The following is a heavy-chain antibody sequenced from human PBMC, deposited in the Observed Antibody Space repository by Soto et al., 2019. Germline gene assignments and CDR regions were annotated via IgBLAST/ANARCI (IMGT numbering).Heavy chain of an antibody. V-gene: IGHV3-23*01. J-gene: IGHJ3*02. D-gene: IGHD1-1*01. CDR2: ISGSGGTT. CDR3: AKEVWGWNVPDDAFDI. Sequence: GGSLRLSCAASGFTFSSYAMSWVRQAPGKGLEWVSAISGSGGTTYYADSVKGRFTISRDSSKNTLYLQMNSLRAEDTAVYYCAKEVWGWNVPDDAFDIWGQGTMVTVSS. CDR1: GFTFSSYA.